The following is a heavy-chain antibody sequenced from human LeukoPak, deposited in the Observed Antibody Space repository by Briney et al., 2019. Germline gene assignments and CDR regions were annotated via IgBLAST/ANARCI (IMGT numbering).Heavy chain of an antibody. J-gene: IGHJ4*02. Sequence: PSGTLSLTCAVSGGSISSSNWWSWVRQPPGKGLEWIGEIYRSGITDYNPSLKSRVTISLDRSKNQFSLELISVTAADTAVYYCARDEYPRRIFSYWGQGTLVTVSS. CDR1: GGSISSSNW. CDR2: IYRSGIT. D-gene: IGHD2-15*01. CDR3: ARDEYPRRIFSY. V-gene: IGHV4-4*02.